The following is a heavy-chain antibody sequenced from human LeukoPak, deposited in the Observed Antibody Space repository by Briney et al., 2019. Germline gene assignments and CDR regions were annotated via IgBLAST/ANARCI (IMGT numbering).Heavy chain of an antibody. V-gene: IGHV3-48*03. CDR3: AELGITMIGGV. Sequence: GGTLRLSCAASGFTFSSYEMNWVRQAPGKGLEWVSYISSSGSTIYYADSVKGRFNISRDNAKNSLYLQMNSLRAEDTAVYYCAELGITMIGGVWGKGTTVTISS. CDR1: GFTFSSYE. CDR2: ISSSGSTI. D-gene: IGHD3-10*02. J-gene: IGHJ6*04.